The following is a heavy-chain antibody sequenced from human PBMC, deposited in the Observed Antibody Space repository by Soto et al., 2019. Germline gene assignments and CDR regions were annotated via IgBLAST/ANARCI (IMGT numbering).Heavy chain of an antibody. CDR3: ARKLELRGSYYYYYDMDV. CDR1: GYTFTDYY. J-gene: IGHJ6*02. V-gene: IGHV1-2*02. Sequence: ASVKVSCKASGYTFTDYYMQWVRQAPGQGLEWMGWINPNSGGTNYAQKFQGRVTMTRDTSIRTAYMELIRLRSDDTAVYYCARKLELRGSYYYYYDMDVWGQGTTVTVS. CDR2: INPNSGGT. D-gene: IGHD1-7*01.